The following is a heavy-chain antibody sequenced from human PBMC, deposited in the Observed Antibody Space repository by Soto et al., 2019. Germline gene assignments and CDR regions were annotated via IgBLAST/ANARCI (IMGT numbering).Heavy chain of an antibody. V-gene: IGHV4-59*01. J-gene: IGHJ4*02. CDR1: GGSISGYY. CDR2: IYYSGST. Sequence: SETLSLTCTVSGGSISGYYWSWIRQPPGKGLEWIGYIYYSGSTNYNPSLKSRVTISVDTSKNQFSLKLSSVTAADTAVYYCASYDFWSGYYFSYWGQGTLVTVSS. D-gene: IGHD3-3*01. CDR3: ASYDFWSGYYFSY.